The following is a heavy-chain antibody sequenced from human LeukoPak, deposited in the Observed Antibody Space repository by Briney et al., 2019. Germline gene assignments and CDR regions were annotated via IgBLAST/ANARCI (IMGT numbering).Heavy chain of an antibody. V-gene: IGHV3-21*01. CDR3: ARDAKDIVVVPGYYYYYMDV. CDR1: GFTFSSYS. Sequence: GGSLRLSCAASGFTFSSYSMNWVRQAPGKGLEWVSSISSSSSYIYYADSVKGRFTISRDNAKNSLYLQMNSLRAEDTAVYYCARDAKDIVVVPGYYYYYMDVWGKGTTVTVSS. D-gene: IGHD2-2*01. J-gene: IGHJ6*03. CDR2: ISSSSSYI.